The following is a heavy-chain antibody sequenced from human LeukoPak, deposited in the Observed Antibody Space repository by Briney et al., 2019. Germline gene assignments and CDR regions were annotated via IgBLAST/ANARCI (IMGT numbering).Heavy chain of an antibody. V-gene: IGHV3-23*01. CDR3: ALLPLGAGRGTRDAFDI. D-gene: IGHD6-19*01. Sequence: GGSLRLSCAASGFTFSSYAMSWVRQAPGKGLEWVSASSGSGGSTYYADSVKGRFTISRDNSKNTLYLQMNSLRAEDTAVYYCALLPLGAGRGTRDAFDIWGQGTMVTVSS. CDR2: SSGSGGST. J-gene: IGHJ3*02. CDR1: GFTFSSYA.